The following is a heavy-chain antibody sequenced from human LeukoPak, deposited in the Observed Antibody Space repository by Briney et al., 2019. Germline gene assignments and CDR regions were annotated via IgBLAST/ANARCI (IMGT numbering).Heavy chain of an antibody. CDR2: IYSSGDT. V-gene: IGHV3-66*01. Sequence: PGVSLRLSCAASGFTVSGNYMTWVRQAPGKGLEWVSVIYSSGDTDCADSVKGRFIISRDTSKNTVNLQMNSLRAEDTAVYYCASGRLSGKGFDYWGQGTLVTVSS. D-gene: IGHD1-26*01. J-gene: IGHJ4*02. CDR1: GFTVSGNY. CDR3: ASGRLSGKGFDY.